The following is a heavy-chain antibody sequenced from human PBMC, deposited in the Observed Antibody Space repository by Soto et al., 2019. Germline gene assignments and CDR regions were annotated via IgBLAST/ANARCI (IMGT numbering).Heavy chain of an antibody. Sequence: EVQLVESGGGLVQPGGSLRLSCVASGFTFSRYWMSWVRQAPGKGLEWVANIAQDGREKYYLDSVKGRFTICRDNAKSSLYLQMNSLRADDTAVYYCARELVVGPAEYFQDWGQGTLVTVSS. CDR3: ARELVVGPAEYFQD. J-gene: IGHJ1*01. CDR1: GFTFSRYW. V-gene: IGHV3-7*01. CDR2: IAQDGREK. D-gene: IGHD2-8*02.